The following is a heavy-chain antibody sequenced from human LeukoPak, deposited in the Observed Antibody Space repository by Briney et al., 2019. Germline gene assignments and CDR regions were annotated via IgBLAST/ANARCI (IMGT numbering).Heavy chain of an antibody. CDR3: AGGAYGDSSRYGY. CDR2: ISYDGSNK. Sequence: GGSLRLSCAASGFTFSSYAMHWVRQAPGRGLEWVAVISYDGSNKYYADSVKGRFTISRDNSKNTLYLQMNGLRAEDTALYYCAGGAYGDSSRYGYWGQGTLVTVSS. CDR1: GFTFSSYA. V-gene: IGHV3-30-3*01. D-gene: IGHD4-17*01. J-gene: IGHJ4*02.